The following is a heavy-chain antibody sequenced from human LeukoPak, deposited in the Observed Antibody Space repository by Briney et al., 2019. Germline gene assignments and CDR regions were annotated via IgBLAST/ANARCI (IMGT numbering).Heavy chain of an antibody. CDR3: ARHAHSSIAANIDY. CDR2: IYYSGST. Sequence: KAPETLSLTCTVSGGSISSSSYYWGWIRQPPGKGLEWIGSIYYSGSTFYNPSLKSRVTISLDTSKNQFSLRLTSVTAADTAVYYCARHAHSSIAANIDYWGQGTQVTVSS. V-gene: IGHV4-39*01. D-gene: IGHD6-6*01. J-gene: IGHJ4*02. CDR1: GGSISSSSYY.